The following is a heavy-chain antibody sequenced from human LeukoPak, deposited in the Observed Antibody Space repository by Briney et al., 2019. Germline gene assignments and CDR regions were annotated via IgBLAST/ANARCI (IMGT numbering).Heavy chain of an antibody. CDR3: ARRGYPVYYYYMDV. CDR2: ISADNGKT. CDR1: GYTFTSYG. Sequence: ASVKVSCKTSGYTFTSYGISWVRQAPGQGLEWMGWISADNGKTNYAQKLQGRVTMTTDTSTTTAYMELRSLRSDDTAVYYCARRGYPVYYYYMDVWGRGTTVTISS. J-gene: IGHJ6*03. V-gene: IGHV1-18*01. D-gene: IGHD5-12*01.